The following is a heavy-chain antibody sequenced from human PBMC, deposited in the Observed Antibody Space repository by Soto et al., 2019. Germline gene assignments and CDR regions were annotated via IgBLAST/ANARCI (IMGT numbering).Heavy chain of an antibody. CDR3: ARDPRSSYYDILTGGMDV. CDR1: GFTFGSYA. CDR2: ISYDGSNK. J-gene: IGHJ6*02. D-gene: IGHD3-9*01. Sequence: GGSLRLSCAASGFTFGSYAMHWVRQAPGKGLEWVAVISYDGSNKYYADSVKGRFTISRDNSKNTLYLQMNSLRAEDTAVYYCARDPRSSYYDILTGGMDVWGQGTTVTVSS. V-gene: IGHV3-30-3*01.